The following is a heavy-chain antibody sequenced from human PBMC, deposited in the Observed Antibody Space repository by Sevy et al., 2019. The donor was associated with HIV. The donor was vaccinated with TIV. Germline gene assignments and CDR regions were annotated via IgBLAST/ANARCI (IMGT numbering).Heavy chain of an antibody. CDR1: GGSISSGHYS. V-gene: IGHV4-30-2*01. J-gene: IGHJ4*02. CDR3: ARDSGDYPYYFDH. D-gene: IGHD4-17*01. CDR2: IYHTGPT. Sequence: SETLSLTCAVSGGSISSGHYSWNWIRHPPGKGLEWIGYIYHTGPTYYNPSLKSRVTISVDRSKNQFSLRLSSVTAADTAVYYCARDSGDYPYYFDHWGQGTLVTVSS.